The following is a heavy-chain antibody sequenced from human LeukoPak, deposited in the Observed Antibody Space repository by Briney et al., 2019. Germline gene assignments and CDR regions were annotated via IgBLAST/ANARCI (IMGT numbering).Heavy chain of an antibody. Sequence: ASVKVSCKASGGTFSSYGISWVRQAPGQGLEWMGWISAYNSNTNYAQKLQGRVTMTTDTSTSTAYMELRSLRSDDTAVYYCARVGVLRYFDWLSDDYWGQGTLVTVSS. V-gene: IGHV1-18*01. CDR1: GGTFSSYG. J-gene: IGHJ4*02. D-gene: IGHD3-9*01. CDR2: ISAYNSNT. CDR3: ARVGVLRYFDWLSDDY.